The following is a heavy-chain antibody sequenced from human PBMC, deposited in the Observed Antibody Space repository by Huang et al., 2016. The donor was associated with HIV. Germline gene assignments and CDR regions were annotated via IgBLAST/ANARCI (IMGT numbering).Heavy chain of an antibody. V-gene: IGHV1-18*01. CDR2: SRNYNGKT. Sequence: QVQLVQSGAEVKKPGAAVKVSCQASGYTFNIYDITWVRQAPGQGLEWMGWSRNYNGKTKYVQKFQGRGTMTSDTSTSTAYMELRSLRLDDTAVYYCARVDGYSNFLHFDYWGQGTLVTVSS. D-gene: IGHD4-4*01. CDR1: GYTFNIYD. J-gene: IGHJ4*02. CDR3: ARVDGYSNFLHFDY.